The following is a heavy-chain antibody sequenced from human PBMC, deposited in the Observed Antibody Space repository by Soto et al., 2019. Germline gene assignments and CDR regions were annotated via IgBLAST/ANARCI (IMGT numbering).Heavy chain of an antibody. CDR2: ISWNSGSI. J-gene: IGHJ6*02. V-gene: IGHV3-9*01. CDR3: AKDAGTAVAGSKSYGMDV. CDR1: GFTFDDYA. Sequence: SLILSCAAAGFTFDDYAMHLVRQAPGKGLEWVSGISWNSGSIGYADSVKGRFTISRDNAKNSLYLQMNSLRAEDTALYYCAKDAGTAVAGSKSYGMDVWGQGTTVTVSS. D-gene: IGHD6-19*01.